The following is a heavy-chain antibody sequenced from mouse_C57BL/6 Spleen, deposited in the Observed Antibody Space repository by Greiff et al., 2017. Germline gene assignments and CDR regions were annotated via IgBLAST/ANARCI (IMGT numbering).Heavy chain of an antibody. D-gene: IGHD1-1*01. CDR2: IDPETGGT. Sequence: QVQLKESGAELVRPGASVTLSCKASGYTFTDYEMHWVKQTPVHGLEWIGAIDPETGGTAYNQKFKGKAILTADKSSSTAYMELRSLTSEDSAVYYCTRIPYYYGSSFPDYWGQGTTLTVSS. V-gene: IGHV1-15*01. J-gene: IGHJ2*01. CDR1: GYTFTDYE. CDR3: TRIPYYYGSSFPDY.